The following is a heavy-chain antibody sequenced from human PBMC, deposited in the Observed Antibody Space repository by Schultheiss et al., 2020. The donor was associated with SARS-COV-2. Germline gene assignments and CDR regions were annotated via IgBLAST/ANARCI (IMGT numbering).Heavy chain of an antibody. D-gene: IGHD2-21*01. V-gene: IGHV3-30-3*01. CDR3: ARNFFPYFFDS. Sequence: GGSLRLSCAASGFTFDDYAMHWVRQAPGKGLEWVAVISYDGSNKYYADSVKGRFTISRDNSKNTLYLQMNSLRAEDTAIYYCARNFFPYFFDSWGQGILVTVSS. CDR1: GFTFDDYA. J-gene: IGHJ4*02. CDR2: ISYDGSNK.